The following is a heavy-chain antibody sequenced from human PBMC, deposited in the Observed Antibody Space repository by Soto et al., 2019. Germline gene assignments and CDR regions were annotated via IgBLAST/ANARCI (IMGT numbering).Heavy chain of an antibody. CDR3: AKGPAIVLVPAAMNYYYGMDV. Sequence: SGKVSCKASGSTFSSYTISWVRQAPGQGLEWMGRIIPILGIANYAQKFQGRVTITADKSTSTAYMELSSLRSEDTAVYYCAKGPAIVLVPAAMNYYYGMDVWG. CDR1: GSTFSSYT. J-gene: IGHJ6*02. D-gene: IGHD2-2*01. CDR2: IIPILGIA. V-gene: IGHV1-69*02.